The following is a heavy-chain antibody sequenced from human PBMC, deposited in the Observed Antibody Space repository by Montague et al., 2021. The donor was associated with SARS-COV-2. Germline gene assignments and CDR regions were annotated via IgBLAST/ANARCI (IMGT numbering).Heavy chain of an antibody. Sequence: GAISEDSVSSNRAAWNWIRQSPSRGLEWLGRTYYRSRWFNDYAVSIRSRITINPDTSKNQFSLQLDSVTPEDTAVYYCARATEWRGYYYYYYMDVWGKGTTVTVSS. CDR2: TYYRSRWFN. V-gene: IGHV6-1*01. J-gene: IGHJ6*03. CDR3: ARATEWRGYYYYYYMDV. CDR1: EDSVSSNRAA. D-gene: IGHD1-14*01.